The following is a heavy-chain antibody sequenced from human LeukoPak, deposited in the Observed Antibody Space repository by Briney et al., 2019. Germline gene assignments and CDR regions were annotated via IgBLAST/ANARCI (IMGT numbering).Heavy chain of an antibody. D-gene: IGHD3-16*02. CDR3: ASHYSSGSYRYTGSFDS. J-gene: IGHJ4*02. V-gene: IGHV4-34*01. CDR1: GGSFSDYY. CDR2: INHSGTT. Sequence: PSETLSLTCAVYGGSFSDYYWSWIRQPPGKGLEWIGEINHSGTTNYGPSLKSRVSISVDTSKNQFSLKLKSVTAADAAMYYCASHYSSGSYRYTGSFDSWGQGMLVNVSS.